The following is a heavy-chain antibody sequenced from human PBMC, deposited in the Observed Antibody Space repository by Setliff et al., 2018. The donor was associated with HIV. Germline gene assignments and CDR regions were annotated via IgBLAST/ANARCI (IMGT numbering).Heavy chain of an antibody. CDR3: ARDCRVGWVFTYGMDV. CDR1: GFNFNEHY. D-gene: IGHD6-13*01. CDR2: MSYDGDNK. V-gene: IGHV3-30*01. J-gene: IGHJ6*02. Sequence: GGSLRLSCTASGFNFNEHYINWIRQAPGKGLEWVAVMSYDGDNKYYADSVKGRFTISRDNSKNTLFLQMNSLRPENTAVYYCARDCRVGWVFTYGMDVWGQGTTVTVSS.